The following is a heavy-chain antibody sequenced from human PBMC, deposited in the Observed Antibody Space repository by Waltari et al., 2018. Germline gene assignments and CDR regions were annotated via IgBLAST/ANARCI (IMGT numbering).Heavy chain of an antibody. D-gene: IGHD6-19*01. CDR3: ARFSGYSSGWYLAASRRRQYNWFDP. J-gene: IGHJ5*02. Sequence: QVQLQESGPGLVKPSETLSLTCTVSGGSISSHYWSWIRQPPGKGLEWIGEINHSGSTNYNPSLKSRVTISVDTSTNQFSLKRSSVTAADTAVYYGARFSGYSSGWYLAASRRRQYNWFDPWGQGTLVTVSS. CDR2: INHSGST. CDR1: GGSISSHY. V-gene: IGHV4-59*11.